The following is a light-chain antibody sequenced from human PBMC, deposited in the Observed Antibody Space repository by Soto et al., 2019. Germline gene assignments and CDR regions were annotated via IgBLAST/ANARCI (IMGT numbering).Light chain of an antibody. V-gene: IGLV1-47*02. J-gene: IGLJ2*01. CDR3: AAWDDSLSGVV. CDR1: SSNIGSNY. CDR2: SNN. Sequence: QSVLTQPPSASGTPGRRVTISCSGSSSNIGSNYVYWYQQLPGTAPKLLIYSNNQRPSGVPDRFSGSKSGTSASLAISGLRSEDEADYYCAAWDDSLSGVVFGGGTKLTVL.